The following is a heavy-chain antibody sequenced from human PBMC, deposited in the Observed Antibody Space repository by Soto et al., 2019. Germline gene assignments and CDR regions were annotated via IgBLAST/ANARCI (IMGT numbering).Heavy chain of an antibody. D-gene: IGHD6-19*01. CDR1: GLTFSSYA. V-gene: IGHV3-23*01. CDR2: ISGGGGST. Sequence: EVQLLESGGGLVQPGGSLRLSCAAPGLTFSSYAMSGFRQVPGKGLEWVSAISGGGGSTFYADSVKGRFTISRDNSKNTLFLQMNSLRSEDTAVYYCAGRITVAGTLAYWGQGTLVTVSS. CDR3: AGRITVAGTLAY. J-gene: IGHJ4*02.